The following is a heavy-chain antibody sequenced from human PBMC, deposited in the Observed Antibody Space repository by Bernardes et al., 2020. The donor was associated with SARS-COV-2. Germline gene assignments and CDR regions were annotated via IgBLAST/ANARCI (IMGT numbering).Heavy chain of an antibody. CDR3: ARAGSYRFDY. V-gene: IGHV3-74*01. D-gene: IGHD1-26*01. Sequence: GGSLRLSCAGSGFTFSTYWMHWVRQAPGKGLAWVSRMNSDGRTIDYADSVKGGFIIPRDNDKSTVYLQMDSLRAEDTAVYYCARAGSYRFDYWGLGALVTVSS. J-gene: IGHJ4*02. CDR2: MNSDGRTI. CDR1: GFTFSTYW.